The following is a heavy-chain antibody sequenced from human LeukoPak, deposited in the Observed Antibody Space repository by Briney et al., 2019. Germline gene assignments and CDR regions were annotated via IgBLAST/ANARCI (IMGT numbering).Heavy chain of an antibody. D-gene: IGHD6-6*01. CDR3: ARLGAARSFDY. J-gene: IGHJ4*02. CDR2: IYYSGST. CDR1: GGSISSSSYY. V-gene: IGHV4-39*01. Sequence: PSETLSLTCTVSGGSISSSSYYWGWIRHPPGKGLEWIGSIYYSGSTYYNPSLKSRVTISVDTSKNQFSLKLSSVTAADTAVYYCARLGAARSFDYWGQGTLVTVSS.